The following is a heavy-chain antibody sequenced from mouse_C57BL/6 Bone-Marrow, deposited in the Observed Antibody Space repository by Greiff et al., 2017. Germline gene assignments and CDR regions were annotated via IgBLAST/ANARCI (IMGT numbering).Heavy chain of an antibody. CDR1: GFNIKDDY. CDR3: TTEDDGYYFYCFAY. CDR2: IDPENGDT. D-gene: IGHD2-3*01. V-gene: IGHV14-4*01. Sequence: VQLQQSGAELVRPGASVKLSCTASGFNIKDDYMHWVKQRPEQGLEWIGWIDPENGDTEYASKFQGKATITADTSSNTAYLELSSLTSEDTAVYYCTTEDDGYYFYCFAYWGQGTTLTVSS. J-gene: IGHJ2*01.